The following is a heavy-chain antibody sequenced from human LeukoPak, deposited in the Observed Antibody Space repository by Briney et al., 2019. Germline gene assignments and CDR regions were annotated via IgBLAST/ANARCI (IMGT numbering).Heavy chain of an antibody. CDR2: INPNSCGT. J-gene: IGHJ4*02. CDR3: ARDLGIAARRAGY. CDR1: GYTFTGYY. V-gene: IGHV1-2*02. Sequence: ASVKVSCKASGYTFTGYYMHWVRQAPGQGLEWMGWINPNSCGTNYAQKFQGRVTMTRDTSISTAYMELSRLRSDDTAVYYCARDLGIAARRAGYWGQGTLVTVSS. D-gene: IGHD6-6*01.